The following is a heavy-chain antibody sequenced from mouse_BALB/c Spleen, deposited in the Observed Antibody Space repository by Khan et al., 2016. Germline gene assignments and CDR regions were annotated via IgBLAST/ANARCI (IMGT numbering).Heavy chain of an antibody. CDR2: ISNLAYSI. V-gene: IGHV5-15*02. CDR3: ARDHYGSSYWYFDV. D-gene: IGHD1-1*01. CDR1: GFTFSDYG. Sequence: LVESGGGLVQPGGSRKLSCAASGFTFSDYGMAWVRQAPGKGPEWVAFISNLAYSIYYADTVKGRFTISRENAKNTLYLEMSSLRSEDTAMYYCARDHYGSSYWYFDVWGAGTTVTVSS. J-gene: IGHJ1*01.